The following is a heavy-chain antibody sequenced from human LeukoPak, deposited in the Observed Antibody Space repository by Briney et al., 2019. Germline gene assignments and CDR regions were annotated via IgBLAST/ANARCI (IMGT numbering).Heavy chain of an antibody. CDR1: GFTFSDYD. Sequence: GGSLRLSCSASGFTFSDYDMHWVRQAPGKGLEYVSAIGSTGASTYYADSVKGRFTVSRDNSKNTLYLQMSSLRAEDTAVYYCARDRGSSFDYWGQGTLVTVSS. J-gene: IGHJ4*02. V-gene: IGHV3-64D*06. D-gene: IGHD3-10*01. CDR3: ARDRGSSFDY. CDR2: IGSTGAST.